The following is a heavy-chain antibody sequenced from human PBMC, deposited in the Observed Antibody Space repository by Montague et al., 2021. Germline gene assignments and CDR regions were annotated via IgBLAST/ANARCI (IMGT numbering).Heavy chain of an antibody. CDR3: ARDVYSSGWSGYGMDV. V-gene: IGHV4-59*01. D-gene: IGHD6-19*01. CDR2: IYNSGRT. Sequence: SETLSLTSTVSGGSISSYYWSWIRQPPGKGLEWIGYIYNSGRTNYNPSLKSRVTISVDTSKNQFSLRLSSVTAADTAVYYCARDVYSSGWSGYGMDVWGQGTTVTVSS. CDR1: GGSISSYY. J-gene: IGHJ6*02.